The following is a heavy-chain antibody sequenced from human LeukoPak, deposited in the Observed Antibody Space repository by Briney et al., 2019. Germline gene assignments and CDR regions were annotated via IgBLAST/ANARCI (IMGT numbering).Heavy chain of an antibody. CDR2: ISSSSSYI. CDR3: ARGNYDFWSGYPVWGY. V-gene: IGHV3-21*01. Sequence: PGGSLRLSCAASGFTFISYSMNWVRQAPGKGLEWVSSISSSSSYIYYADSVKGRFTISRDNAKNSLYLQMNSLRAEDTAVYYCARGNYDFWSGYPVWGYWGQGTLVTVSS. J-gene: IGHJ4*02. CDR1: GFTFISYS. D-gene: IGHD3-3*01.